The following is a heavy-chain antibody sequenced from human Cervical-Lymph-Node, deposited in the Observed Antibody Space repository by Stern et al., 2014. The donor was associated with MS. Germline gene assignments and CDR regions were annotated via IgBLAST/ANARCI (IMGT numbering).Heavy chain of an antibody. D-gene: IGHD3-22*01. CDR2: IYRDGST. CDR1: GFIVSSNY. J-gene: IGHJ4*02. V-gene: IGHV3-53*04. CDR3: ARDSDDSGYNY. Sequence: VQLVQSGGGVVQPGGSLRLSCAASGFIVSSNYMTWVRQAPGKGLEWVSVIYRDGSTYYTDSVKGRFTSSRHNSKNTVYLQMNSLRAEDTAVYFCARDSDDSGYNYWGQGTLVTVSS.